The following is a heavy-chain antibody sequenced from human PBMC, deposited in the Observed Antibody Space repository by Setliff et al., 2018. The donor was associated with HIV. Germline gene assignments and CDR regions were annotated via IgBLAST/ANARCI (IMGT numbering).Heavy chain of an antibody. V-gene: IGHV4-61*09. CDR1: GGSISSGTYF. J-gene: IGHJ6*03. CDR3: SRQQLDGFRYKYYYMDV. D-gene: IGHD6-13*01. CDR2: IHTSGNA. Sequence: SETLSLTCTVSGGSISSGTYFWSWIRQPAGKGLEWIGHIHTSGNANYNPSLNSRVTISLDTANNHFSLNLRSVTAADTAVYYCSRQQLDGFRYKYYYMDVWGKGTTVTVSS.